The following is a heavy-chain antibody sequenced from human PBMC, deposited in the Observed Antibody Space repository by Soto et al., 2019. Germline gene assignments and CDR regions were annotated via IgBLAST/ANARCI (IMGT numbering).Heavy chain of an antibody. V-gene: IGHV3-30*18. Sequence: AGGSLRLSCVASGFTFSSYGIHWVRQAPGKGLEWVAVISSDGNTKYYANSVMGRFTISRDNSENTLYLQMDSLRPEDTAVYYCAKEVAVAGDFDYWGLGTLVTVSS. CDR2: ISSDGNTK. CDR3: AKEVAVAGDFDY. D-gene: IGHD6-19*01. J-gene: IGHJ4*01. CDR1: GFTFSSYG.